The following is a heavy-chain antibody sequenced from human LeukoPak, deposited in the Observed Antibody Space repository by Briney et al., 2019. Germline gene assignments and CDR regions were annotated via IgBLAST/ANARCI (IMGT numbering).Heavy chain of an antibody. CDR3: HPLAYNNN. CDR2: IKTDGTST. J-gene: IGHJ4*02. D-gene: IGHD1-14*01. CDR1: GFSFTNHW. V-gene: IGHV3-74*01. Sequence: GGSLRLSCAASGFSFTNHWVHWVRQVPGKGLVWVSLIKTDGTSTSYADSVKGRFTMSRDNARQMVYLQMNGLRAEDSAVYYCHPLAYNNNWGQGTLVTVYS.